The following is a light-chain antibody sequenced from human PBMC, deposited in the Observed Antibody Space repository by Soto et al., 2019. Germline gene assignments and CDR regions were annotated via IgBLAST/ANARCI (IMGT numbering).Light chain of an antibody. J-gene: IGLJ2*01. CDR1: SSNIGSNY. Sequence: QSVLTQPPSASGTPGQRVTISCSGSSSNIGSNYVYWYQQLPGTAPKLLIYRNSQRPSGVPDRFSGSKSGTSASLAISGLRSEDEADYYCAAWDDSLSGVVFSGGIKVTVL. CDR2: RNS. CDR3: AAWDDSLSGVV. V-gene: IGLV1-47*01.